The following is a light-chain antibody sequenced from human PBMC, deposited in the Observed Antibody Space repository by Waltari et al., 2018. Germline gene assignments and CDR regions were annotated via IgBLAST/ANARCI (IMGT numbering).Light chain of an antibody. V-gene: IGKV1-5*03. CDR3: QQYYRPPWT. J-gene: IGKJ1*01. CDR2: KAS. Sequence: DIQMTQSASTLSASVGDRVTITCRASESINGWLAWHQQKPGKAPELLTFKASTLESGVPSRFSGSGSGTEFTLTISSLQPDDFATYYCQQYYRPPWTFGQGTKVDIK. CDR1: ESINGW.